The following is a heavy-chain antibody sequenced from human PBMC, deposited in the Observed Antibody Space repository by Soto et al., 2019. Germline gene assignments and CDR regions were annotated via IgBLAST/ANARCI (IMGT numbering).Heavy chain of an antibody. CDR3: ARXSPPRVEFDY. J-gene: IGHJ4*02. CDR1: GFIFCDYY. CDR2: ISSSGSTL. Sequence: PGSSLRLSCAASGFIFCDYYMSWVGQAPGKGLEGVSYISSSGSTLSYADSVKGRFTISRDDVKNSLYLQMNSLRADDTAVYYCARXSPPRVEFDYWGQGTLVTVSS. V-gene: IGHV3-11*01.